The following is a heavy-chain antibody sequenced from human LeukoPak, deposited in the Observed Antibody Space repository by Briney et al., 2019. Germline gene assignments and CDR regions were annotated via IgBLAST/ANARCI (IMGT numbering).Heavy chain of an antibody. V-gene: IGHV3-9*01. D-gene: IGHD6-19*01. CDR1: GFTFDDYA. CDR3: AKANSPGYSSGWYSVLGYFDY. Sequence: GGSLRLSCAASGFTFDDYAMHWVRQAPGKGLEWVSGISWNSGSIGYADSVKGRFTISRDNSKNTLYLQMNSLRAEDTAVYYCAKANSPGYSSGWYSVLGYFDYWGQGTLVTVSS. CDR2: ISWNSGSI. J-gene: IGHJ4*02.